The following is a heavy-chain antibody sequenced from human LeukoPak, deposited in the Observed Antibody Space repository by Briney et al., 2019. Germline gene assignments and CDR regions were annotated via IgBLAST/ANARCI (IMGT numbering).Heavy chain of an antibody. V-gene: IGHV1-46*01. CDR2: INPSGGST. J-gene: IGHJ4*02. CDR3: ARETPAAAGTDY. D-gene: IGHD6-13*01. CDR1: GYTFTSYY. Sequence: GASVKVSCKASGYTFTSYYMHWVRQAPGQGLEWMGIINPSGGSTSYAQKFQGRVTITRNTSISTAYMELSSLRSEDTAVYYCARETPAAAGTDYWGQGTLVTVSS.